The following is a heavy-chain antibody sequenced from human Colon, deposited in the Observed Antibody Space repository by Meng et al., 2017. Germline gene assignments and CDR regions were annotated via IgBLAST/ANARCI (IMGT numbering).Heavy chain of an antibody. CDR2: IYHSGST. CDR1: CGSISSSNW. D-gene: IGHD6-19*01. CDR3: ASFPPPGKQWLVTDY. Sequence: QGRLQESSPGLVEPSGTLPLTCSVSCGSISSSNWWSWVRQPPGKGLEWIGEIYHSGSTNYNPSLKSRVTISVDKSKNQFSLKLSSVTAADTAVYYCASFPPPGKQWLVTDYWGQGTLVTVSS. V-gene: IGHV4-4*02. J-gene: IGHJ4*02.